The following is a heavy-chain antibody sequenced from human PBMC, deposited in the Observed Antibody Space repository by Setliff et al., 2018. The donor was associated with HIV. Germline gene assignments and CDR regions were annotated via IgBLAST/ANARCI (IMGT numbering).Heavy chain of an antibody. D-gene: IGHD2-21*02. J-gene: IGHJ6*02. V-gene: IGHV4-34*01. CDR3: SRAIVAVTAIDHYYYGMDV. CDR2: ITHGGIT. CDR1: GRSFSGYY. Sequence: SETLSLTCAVYGRSFSGYYWSWIRQPPGKGLEWIGEITHGGITDYNPSLKSRVTISVDTFNNQFSLRLSSVTAADTAVYYCSRAIVAVTAIDHYYYGMDVWGQGTTVTVSS.